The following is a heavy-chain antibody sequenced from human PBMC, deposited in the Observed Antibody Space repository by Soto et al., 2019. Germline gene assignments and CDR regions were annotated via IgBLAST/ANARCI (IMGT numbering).Heavy chain of an antibody. Sequence: QPGGSLRLSCAASAFTFNNYAKSWVRQAPGKGLEWVSGIGGSGRTTYYADSVKGRFTISRDNSNNTLFLQMNSLRAEDTAVYYCAKSRYSDSSGDFYDYWGQGTLVTVSS. CDR2: IGGSGRTT. J-gene: IGHJ4*02. CDR1: AFTFNNYA. CDR3: AKSRYSDSSGDFYDY. V-gene: IGHV3-23*01. D-gene: IGHD3-22*01.